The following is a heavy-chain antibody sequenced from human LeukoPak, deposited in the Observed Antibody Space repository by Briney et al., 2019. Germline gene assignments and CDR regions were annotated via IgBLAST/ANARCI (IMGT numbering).Heavy chain of an antibody. CDR3: ATYCSSTSCWEQFDY. D-gene: IGHD2-2*01. Sequence: GGSLRLSCAASGFTFSSYAMSWVRQAPGKGLEWVSAISGSGGSTYYADSVKGRFTISRANSKNTLYLQMTSLRAEDTAVYYCATYCSSTSCWEQFDYWGQGTLVTVSS. CDR2: ISGSGGST. CDR1: GFTFSSYA. J-gene: IGHJ4*02. V-gene: IGHV3-23*01.